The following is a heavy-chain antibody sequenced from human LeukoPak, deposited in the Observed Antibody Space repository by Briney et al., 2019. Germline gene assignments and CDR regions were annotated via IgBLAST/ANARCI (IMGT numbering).Heavy chain of an antibody. V-gene: IGHV3-30*18. CDR3: AKDMGGGQQLAVDY. CDR1: GIIFSSYG. D-gene: IGHD6-13*01. J-gene: IGHJ4*02. Sequence: GGSLRLSCAASGIIFSSYGMHWVRQAPGKGLERVAVISYDGRNKYYADSVKGRFTISRDNSKNRLYLQMSSLRADGTAVYYCAKDMGGGQQLAVDYWGQGTLVTVSS. CDR2: ISYDGRNK.